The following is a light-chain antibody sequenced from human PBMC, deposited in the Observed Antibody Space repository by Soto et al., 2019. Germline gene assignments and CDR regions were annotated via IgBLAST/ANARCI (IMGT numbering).Light chain of an antibody. CDR3: QYYGASPYP. CDR2: GAS. Sequence: EIVLTQSPGTLSLSPGGSATLSCRASQSLVATYIGWYQAMRGQAPRLLIHGASTRATGIPNRFSGSGSGTDFTLTSSTLEPEDFAVYYCQYYGASPYPFGQGTKLEI. CDR1: QSLVATY. J-gene: IGKJ2*01. V-gene: IGKV3-20*01.